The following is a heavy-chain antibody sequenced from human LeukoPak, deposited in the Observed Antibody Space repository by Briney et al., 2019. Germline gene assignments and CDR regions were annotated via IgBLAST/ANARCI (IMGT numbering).Heavy chain of an antibody. CDR3: ARDHYYGSGSYYYREYYYYGMDV. D-gene: IGHD3-10*01. CDR2: IKQDVGEK. J-gene: IGHJ6*02. V-gene: IGHV3-7*01. CDR1: GFTFSSFW. Sequence: PGGSLRPSCAASGFTFSSFWMSWVRQAPGKGLEGVANIKQDVGEKYYVDSVKGRFTISRDNAKISLYLQMNSLRAEDTAVYYCARDHYYGSGSYYYREYYYYGMDVWGQGTTVTVSS.